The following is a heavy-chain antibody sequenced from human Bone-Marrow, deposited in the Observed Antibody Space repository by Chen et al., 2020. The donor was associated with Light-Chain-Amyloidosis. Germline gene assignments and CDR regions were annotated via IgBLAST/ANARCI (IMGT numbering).Heavy chain of an antibody. CDR2: IYPDDSDA. D-gene: IGHD5-12*01. Sequence: EVQLEQSGPEVNKPGESLTISCKGSGYTFPNYWIGWVRQMPGKGLEWMVLIYPDDSDARYSPSFEGQVTISADKSITTAYLQWRSLKASDTAMYYCARRRDGYNFDYWGQGTLVTVSS. CDR3: ARRRDGYNFDY. V-gene: IGHV5-51*01. J-gene: IGHJ4*02. CDR1: GYTFPNYW.